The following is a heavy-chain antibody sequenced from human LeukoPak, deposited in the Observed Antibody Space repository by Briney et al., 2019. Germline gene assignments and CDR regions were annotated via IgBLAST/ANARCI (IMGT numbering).Heavy chain of an antibody. CDR1: GGSFSGYY. V-gene: IGHV4-59*01. D-gene: IGHD4-23*01. Sequence: SETLSLTCAVYGGSFSGYYWSWIRQPPGKGLEWIGYIYYSGSTNYNPSLKSRVTISVDTSKNQFSLKLSSVTAADTAVYYCARGVVSVTPTFDIWGQGTMVTVSS. J-gene: IGHJ3*02. CDR2: IYYSGST. CDR3: ARGVVSVTPTFDI.